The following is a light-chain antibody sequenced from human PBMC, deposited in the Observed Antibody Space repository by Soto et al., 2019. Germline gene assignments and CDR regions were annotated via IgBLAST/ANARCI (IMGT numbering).Light chain of an antibody. CDR1: SSNIGAGYD. V-gene: IGLV1-40*01. CDR2: GNS. Sequence: QSVLTQPPSVSGAPGQRVTISCTGSSSNIGAGYDVHWYQQLPGTAPKLLIYGNSNRPSGVPDRFSGSKSGTSASLAITGIQAEDEAHSHSKSYDRSLSSYVFGTGTKVTVL. CDR3: KSYDRSLSSYV. J-gene: IGLJ1*01.